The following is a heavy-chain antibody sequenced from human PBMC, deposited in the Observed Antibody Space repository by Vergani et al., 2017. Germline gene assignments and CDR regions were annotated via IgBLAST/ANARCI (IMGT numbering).Heavy chain of an antibody. Sequence: EVQLVESGGGLVQPGRSLRLSCAASGFTFDDYAMHWVRQAPGKGLEWVSGINWNSDSIAYADSVKGRFTISRDNAKNSLYLQMNSLRAEDTAVYYCAKEQYSSGWYFNSGYFDYWGQGTLVTVSS. D-gene: IGHD6-19*01. V-gene: IGHV3-9*01. J-gene: IGHJ4*02. CDR1: GFTFDDYA. CDR3: AKEQYSSGWYFNSGYFDY. CDR2: INWNSDSI.